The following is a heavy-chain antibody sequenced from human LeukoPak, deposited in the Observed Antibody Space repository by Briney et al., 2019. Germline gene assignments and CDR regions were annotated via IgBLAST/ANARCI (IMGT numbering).Heavy chain of an antibody. J-gene: IGHJ4*02. CDR2: IRYDGSNK. CDR1: GFTFSSYG. CDR3: AREDSGFVPYYFDY. Sequence: GGSLRLSCAASGFTFSSYGMHWVRQAPGKGLEWVAFIRYDGSNKYYADSVKGRFTISRDNSKNTLYLQMNSLRAEDTAVYYCAREDSGFVPYYFDYWGQGTLVTVSS. V-gene: IGHV3-30*02. D-gene: IGHD5-12*01.